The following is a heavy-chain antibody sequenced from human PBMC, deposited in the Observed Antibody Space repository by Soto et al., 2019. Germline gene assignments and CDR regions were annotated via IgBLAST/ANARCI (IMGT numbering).Heavy chain of an antibody. CDR1: GYTFTSYG. Sequence: ASVKVSCKASGYTFTSYGISWVRQAPGQGLEWMGWISAYNGNTNYAQKLQGRVTMTTDTSTSTAYMELRSLRSDDTAVYYCARDSPGYCSSTSCYPDIWGQGTVVTVSS. CDR3: ARDSPGYCSSTSCYPDI. CDR2: ISAYNGNT. J-gene: IGHJ3*02. D-gene: IGHD2-2*01. V-gene: IGHV1-18*01.